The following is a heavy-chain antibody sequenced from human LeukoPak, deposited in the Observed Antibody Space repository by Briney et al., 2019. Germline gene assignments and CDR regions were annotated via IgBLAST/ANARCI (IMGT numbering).Heavy chain of an antibody. Sequence: GGSLRLSCAASGFTFSSYSMNWVRQAPGRGLEWVVVISYDGTNKYYADSVKGRFTISRDNSKSTLYLQMNSLRAEDTAVYYCARDRSVTTDYYYDMDVWGQGTTVTVSS. D-gene: IGHD4-17*01. CDR2: ISYDGTNK. J-gene: IGHJ6*02. CDR1: GFTFSSYS. CDR3: ARDRSVTTDYYYDMDV. V-gene: IGHV3-30*03.